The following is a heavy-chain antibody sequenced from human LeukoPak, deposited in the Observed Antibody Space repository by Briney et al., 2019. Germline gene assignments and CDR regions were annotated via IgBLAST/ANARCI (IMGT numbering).Heavy chain of an antibody. CDR1: GGSFSGYY. V-gene: IGHV4-34*01. CDR3: ARKFVDTAMEYYFDY. J-gene: IGHJ4*02. Sequence: SETLSLTCAVYGGSFSGYYWSWIRQPPGKGLEWIGEINHSGSTNYNPSLKSRVTISVDTSKNQFSLKLSSVTAADTAVYYCARKFVDTAMEYYFDYWGQGTLVTVSS. D-gene: IGHD5-18*01. CDR2: INHSGST.